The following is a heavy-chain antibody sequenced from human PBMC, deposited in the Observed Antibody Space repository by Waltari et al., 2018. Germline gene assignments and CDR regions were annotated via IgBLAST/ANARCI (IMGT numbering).Heavy chain of an antibody. Sequence: VHLLESGGGWVQPGGSPRLSCTTSLFLFSHHALLWVRPAPGKGLEWVSAITGSGLTTYYADSVKGRFTVSRDNSRNTVFLQMNTLRGDDTAVYYCAKEWEDTAMVAYYFDSWGQGTLVTVSS. CDR3: AKEWEDTAMVAYYFDS. D-gene: IGHD5-18*01. CDR2: ITGSGLTT. V-gene: IGHV3-23*01. CDR1: LFLFSHHA. J-gene: IGHJ4*02.